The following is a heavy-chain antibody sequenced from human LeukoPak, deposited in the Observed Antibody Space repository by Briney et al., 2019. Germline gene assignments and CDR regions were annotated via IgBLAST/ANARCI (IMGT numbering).Heavy chain of an antibody. CDR1: GFTFNSY. V-gene: IGHV4-59*01. Sequence: GSLRLSCAASGFTFNSYWSWIRQPPGKGLEWIGYIDYSGSTNYNPSLKSRVTIPVVTSKNQFSLKLRFVTAVDTAVYYCARINRGAAAGVRYFDLWGRGTLVTVSS. D-gene: IGHD6-13*01. CDR3: ARINRGAAAGVRYFDL. CDR2: IDYSGST. J-gene: IGHJ2*01.